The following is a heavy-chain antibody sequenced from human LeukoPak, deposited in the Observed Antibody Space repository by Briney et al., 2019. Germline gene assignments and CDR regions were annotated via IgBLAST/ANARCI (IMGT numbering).Heavy chain of an antibody. CDR2: MDPNSGNT. D-gene: IGHD6-19*01. Sequence: ASVKVSCKASGYTFTSYDINWVRQATGQGLEWMGWMDPNSGNTGYAQKFQGRVTMTRNTSISTAYMELSSLRSEDTAVYYCARLYSSGWYGSAGWFDPWGQGTLVTVSS. CDR3: ARLYSSGWYGSAGWFDP. CDR1: GYTFTSYD. J-gene: IGHJ5*02. V-gene: IGHV1-8*01.